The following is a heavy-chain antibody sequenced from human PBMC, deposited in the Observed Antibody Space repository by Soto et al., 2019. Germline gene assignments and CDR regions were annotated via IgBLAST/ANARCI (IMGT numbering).Heavy chain of an antibody. D-gene: IGHD2-15*01. J-gene: IGHJ4*02. Sequence: ESLNISCAASGFTFSIYAMTWVRQSPGKGLEWVSSMSRTGDNTYYADSVKGRFTISRDNSKNTLYLQMNSLRAEDTAIYYCAKEQSNSTPLSYLDCWGLGPRGTVAS. CDR3: AKEQSNSTPLSYLDC. CDR1: GFTFSIYA. V-gene: IGHV3-23*01. CDR2: MSRTGDNT.